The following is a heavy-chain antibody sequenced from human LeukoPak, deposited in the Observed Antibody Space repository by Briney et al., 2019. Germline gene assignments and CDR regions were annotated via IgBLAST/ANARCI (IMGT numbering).Heavy chain of an antibody. CDR2: IYYSGST. J-gene: IGHJ4*02. V-gene: IGHV4-59*01. D-gene: IGHD1-26*01. CDR3: ASLSGSYGLWYFDY. CDR1: GGSISSYY. Sequence: SETLSLTCTVSGGSISSYYWSWIRQPPGKGLEWIGYIYYSGSTNYNPSLKSRVTISVDTSKNQFSLKLSSVTAADTAVYYCASLSGSYGLWYFDYWGQGTLVTVSS.